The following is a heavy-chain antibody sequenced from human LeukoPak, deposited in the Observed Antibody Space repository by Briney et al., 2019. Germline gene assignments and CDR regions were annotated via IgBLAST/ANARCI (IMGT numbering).Heavy chain of an antibody. CDR3: ARDLVGGIWSAAF. CDR2: VDPNSGDA. D-gene: IGHD3-3*01. J-gene: IGHJ4*02. Sequence: TVKVSCKASGYTFTGYYVHWVRQAPGQGLEWMGRVDPNSGDAIYGQRFQGRVTMTKDSSIGAAYMELSSLTFDDTAVYYCARDLVGGIWSAAFWGQGTLVTVSS. V-gene: IGHV1-2*06. CDR1: GYTFTGYY.